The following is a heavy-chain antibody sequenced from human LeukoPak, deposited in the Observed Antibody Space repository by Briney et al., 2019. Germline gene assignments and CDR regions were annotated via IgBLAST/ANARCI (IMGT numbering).Heavy chain of an antibody. V-gene: IGHV3-7*03. D-gene: IGHD3/OR15-3a*01. CDR1: GFTFSSYW. J-gene: IGHJ6*02. CDR2: IKQDGSEK. Sequence: GGSLRLSCAASGFTFSSYWMSWVRQAPGKGLEWVANIKQDGSEKYYVDSVKGRFTISRDNAKNSLYLQMNSLRAEDTAVYYCARDWTDYYYYGMDVWGQGTTVTVSS. CDR3: ARDWTDYYYYGMDV.